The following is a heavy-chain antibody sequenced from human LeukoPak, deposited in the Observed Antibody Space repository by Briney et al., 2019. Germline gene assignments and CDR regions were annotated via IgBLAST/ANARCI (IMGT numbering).Heavy chain of an antibody. Sequence: GRSLRLSCAASGFTFSNYGMHWVRQVPGRGLEWVALTSYDGSDTYYADSVKGRLTISRDNSKNTLYLQMNSLRIEDTAVYYCAKIRDASGSYYRPFAYWGQGTLVTVS. CDR2: TSYDGSDT. CDR1: GFTFSNYG. CDR3: AKIRDASGSYYRPFAY. V-gene: IGHV3-30*18. J-gene: IGHJ4*02. D-gene: IGHD3-10*01.